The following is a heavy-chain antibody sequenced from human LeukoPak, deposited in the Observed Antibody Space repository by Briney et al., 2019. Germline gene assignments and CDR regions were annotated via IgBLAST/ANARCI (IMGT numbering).Heavy chain of an antibody. J-gene: IGHJ4*02. Sequence: PSETLSLTCTVSGGSISSYYWSWIRQPPGKGLEWIGYIYYSGSTYYNPSLKSRVTISVDTSKNQFSLKLSSVTAADTAVYYCASSGGGPDYWGQGTLVTVSS. CDR1: GGSISSYY. V-gene: IGHV4-59*08. D-gene: IGHD3-16*01. CDR3: ASSGGGPDY. CDR2: IYYSGST.